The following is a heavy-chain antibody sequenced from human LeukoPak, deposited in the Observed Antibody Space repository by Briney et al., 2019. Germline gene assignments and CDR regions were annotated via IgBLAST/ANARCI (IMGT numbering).Heavy chain of an antibody. CDR3: AREGPHYYYYYYGMDV. CDR1: GGSFSGYY. CDR2: INHSGST. J-gene: IGHJ6*02. Sequence: SETLSLTCAVYGGSFSGYYWSWIRQPPGKGLEWIGEINHSGSTNYNPSLKSRVTISVDTSKNQFSLKLSSVTAADTAVYYCAREGPHYYYYYYGMDVWGQGTTVTVSS. V-gene: IGHV4-34*01.